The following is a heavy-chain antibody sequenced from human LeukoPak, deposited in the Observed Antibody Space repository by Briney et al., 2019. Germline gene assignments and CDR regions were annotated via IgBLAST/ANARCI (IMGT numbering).Heavy chain of an antibody. J-gene: IGHJ3*02. Sequence: GGSLRLSCAASGFTFSSYAMHWVRQAPGKGLEYVSAISSNGGSTYYANSVKGRFTISRDNSKNTLYLQMGSLRAEDMAVYYCARHSSGWYGQSGAFDIWGQGTMVTVSS. CDR2: ISSNGGST. CDR1: GFTFSSYA. V-gene: IGHV3-64*01. CDR3: ARHSSGWYGQSGAFDI. D-gene: IGHD6-19*01.